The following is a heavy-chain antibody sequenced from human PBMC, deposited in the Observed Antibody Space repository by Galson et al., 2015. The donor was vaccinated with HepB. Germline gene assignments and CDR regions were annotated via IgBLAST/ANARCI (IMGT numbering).Heavy chain of an antibody. CDR2: IYYSGST. Sequence: TLSLTCAVSGGSISSGGYSWSWIRQPPGKGLEWIGYIYYSGSTYYNPSLKSRVTISVDTSKNQFSLKLSSVTAADTAVYYCARGGGGGTTVSAFDIWGQGTMVTVSS. CDR1: GGSISSGGYS. CDR3: ARGGGGGTTVSAFDI. V-gene: IGHV4-30-4*07. J-gene: IGHJ3*02. D-gene: IGHD4-17*01.